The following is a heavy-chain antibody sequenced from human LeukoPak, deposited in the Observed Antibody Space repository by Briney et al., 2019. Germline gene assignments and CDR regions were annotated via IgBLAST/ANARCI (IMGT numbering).Heavy chain of an antibody. V-gene: IGHV3-23*01. J-gene: IGHJ4*02. Sequence: GGSLRLSCAASGFTFSSYAMSWVRQAPGKGLEWVSAISGSGGSTYYADSMKGRFTVSRDNSKNTLYLQMNSLRAEDTAVYYCAKDPARGPNRGYWGQGTLVTVSS. CDR1: GFTFSSYA. CDR2: ISGSGGST. D-gene: IGHD1-14*01. CDR3: AKDPARGPNRGY.